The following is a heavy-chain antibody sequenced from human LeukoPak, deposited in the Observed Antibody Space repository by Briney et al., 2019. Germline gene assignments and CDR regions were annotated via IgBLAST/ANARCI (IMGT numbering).Heavy chain of an antibody. Sequence: SETLSLTCDVSGYAIGSSHYWGWIRQPPGRGLQWIGHVNFHGTSAYNPSLRGRVTISIEASKNRFSLRLTSVTGADAATYYCARVVSQAAPDWYMDVWGGGTVVIVSS. CDR2: VNFHGTS. CDR3: ARVVSQAAPDWYMDV. V-gene: IGHV4-38-2*01. CDR1: GYAIGSSHY. D-gene: IGHD2-21*01. J-gene: IGHJ2*01.